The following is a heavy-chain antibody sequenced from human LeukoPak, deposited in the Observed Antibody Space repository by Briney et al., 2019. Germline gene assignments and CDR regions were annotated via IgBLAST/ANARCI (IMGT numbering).Heavy chain of an antibody. D-gene: IGHD2-2*01. V-gene: IGHV4-61*02. CDR1: GGSISSGSYY. CDR3: ARGGVVPAAPVGC. CDR2: IYTSGST. Sequence: PSETLSLTCTVSGGSISSGSYYWSWIRQPAGKGLEWIGRIYTSGSTNYNPSLKSRVTISVDTSKNQFSLKLSSVTAADTAVYYCARGGVVPAAPVGCWGQGTLVTVSS. J-gene: IGHJ4*02.